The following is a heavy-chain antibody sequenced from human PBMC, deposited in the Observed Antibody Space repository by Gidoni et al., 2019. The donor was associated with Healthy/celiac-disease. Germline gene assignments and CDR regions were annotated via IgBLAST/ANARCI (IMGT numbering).Heavy chain of an antibody. Sequence: QVQLVQSGAEVKKPGASVKVSCKASGSTFTSYSMHWVRQAPGQGLEWMGIINPSGGSTSYAQKFQGRVTMTRDTPTSTVYMELSSLRSEDTAVYYCARGSMIVVVLAVDYFDYWGQGTLVTVSS. CDR2: INPSGGST. CDR1: GSTFTSYS. V-gene: IGHV1-46*01. J-gene: IGHJ4*02. D-gene: IGHD3-22*01. CDR3: ARGSMIVVVLAVDYFDY.